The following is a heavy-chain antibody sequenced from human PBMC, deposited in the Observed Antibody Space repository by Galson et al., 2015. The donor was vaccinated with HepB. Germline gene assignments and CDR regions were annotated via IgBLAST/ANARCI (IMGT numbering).Heavy chain of an antibody. V-gene: IGHV3-23*01. J-gene: IGHJ4*02. CDR2: ISGSGGST. Sequence: SLRLSCAASGFTFSSYAMSWVRQAPGKGLEWVSAISGSGGSTYYADSVKGRFTISRDNSKNTLYLQMNSLRAEDTAVYYCARDHGMLRVGEDYWGQGTLVTVSS. CDR3: ARDHGMLRVGEDY. CDR1: GFTFSSYA. D-gene: IGHD2-15*01.